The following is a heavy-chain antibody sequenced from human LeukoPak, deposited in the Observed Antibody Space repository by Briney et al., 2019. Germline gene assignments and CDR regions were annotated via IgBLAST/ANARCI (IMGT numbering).Heavy chain of an antibody. D-gene: IGHD3-3*01. CDR3: ARGLASGYPPIPFDY. J-gene: IGHJ4*02. V-gene: IGHV4-39*07. CDR1: GGSISSKNYY. Sequence: SETLSLTCSVSGGSISSKNYYWGWIRQPPGKGPEWIGSIFYSGSTTYNPSLKSRVTISIDTSKNQFSLKVNSVTAADTAIYYCARGLASGYPPIPFDYWGQGTQVTVSS. CDR2: IFYSGST.